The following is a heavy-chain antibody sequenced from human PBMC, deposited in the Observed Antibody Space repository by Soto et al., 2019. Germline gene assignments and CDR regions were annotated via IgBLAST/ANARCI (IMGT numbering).Heavy chain of an antibody. J-gene: IGHJ4*02. CDR3: AKDFYGSYEY. CDR2: INPKNGDT. D-gene: IGHD3-10*01. Sequence: QVQLVQAGGEVKKPGASVKVSCKASGYTFSDYVLHWVRQAPGQGFEWMGWINPKNGDTHYTQNFQGRVTMTRDTSITTAYLDLSSLTSDDTAVYYCAKDFYGSYEYWGQGTPVTVSS. V-gene: IGHV1-2*02. CDR1: GYTFSDYV.